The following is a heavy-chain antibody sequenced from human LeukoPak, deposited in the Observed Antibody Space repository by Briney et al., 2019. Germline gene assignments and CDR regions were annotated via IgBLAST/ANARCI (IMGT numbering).Heavy chain of an antibody. CDR1: GFTFSSYG. J-gene: IGHJ5*02. D-gene: IGHD3-3*02. Sequence: GGSLRLSCAASGFTFSSYGMHWVRQAPGKGLEWVAVIWYDGSNKYYADSVKGRFTISRDNSKNTLYLQMNSLRAEDTAVYYCARALAYSWFDPWGQGTLVTVSS. V-gene: IGHV3-33*01. CDR3: ARALAYSWFDP. CDR2: IWYDGSNK.